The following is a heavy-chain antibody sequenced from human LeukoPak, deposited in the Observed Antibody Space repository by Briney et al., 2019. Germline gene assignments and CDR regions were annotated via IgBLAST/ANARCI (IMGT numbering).Heavy chain of an antibody. J-gene: IGHJ4*02. CDR2: IIPIFGIA. Sequence: SSVKVSCKASGGTFSSYAISWVRQARGQGREWMGRIIPIFGIAKYAQKFQGRVTITADKTTSTAYMELSSLRSEDTAVYYCARGYGDDVFYFDYWGQGTLVTVSS. D-gene: IGHD4-17*01. V-gene: IGHV1-69*04. CDR3: ARGYGDDVFYFDY. CDR1: GGTFSSYA.